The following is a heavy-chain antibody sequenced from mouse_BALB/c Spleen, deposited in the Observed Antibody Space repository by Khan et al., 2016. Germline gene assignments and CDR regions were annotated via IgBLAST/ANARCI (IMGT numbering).Heavy chain of an antibody. CDR2: INTNTGEP. J-gene: IGHJ4*01. CDR3: ARTGDYPYYAIDY. CDR1: EYTFTNYG. D-gene: IGHD2-13*01. Sequence: QIQLVQSGPELKKPGETVKISCKASEYTFTNYGMNWVKQAPGKGLKWMGWINTNTGEPTYAEEFKGRFAFSLEASASTAYLPINNLKNEDSATYFGARTGDYPYYAIDYWGQGTSVTVSS. V-gene: IGHV9-3*02.